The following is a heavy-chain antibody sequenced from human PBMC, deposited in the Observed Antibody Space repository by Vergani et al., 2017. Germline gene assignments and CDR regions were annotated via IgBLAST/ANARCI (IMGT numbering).Heavy chain of an antibody. CDR3: AKEGGGYCSGGTCYPEY. J-gene: IGHJ4*02. D-gene: IGHD2-15*01. CDR1: GFIVSSHY. V-gene: IGHV3-66*02. Sequence: VQLVESGGGLVQPEGSLRLSCAVSGFIVSSHYMTWVRQAPGKGLEWVAVIHSGGSIFYADSVMGRFTISRDRSKNTLDLHMNSLKAEDTAVYYCAKEGGGYCSGGTCYPEYWGQGTLVIVSS. CDR2: IHSGGSI.